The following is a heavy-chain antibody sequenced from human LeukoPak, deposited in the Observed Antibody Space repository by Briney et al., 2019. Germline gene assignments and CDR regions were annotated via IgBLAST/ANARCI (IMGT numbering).Heavy chain of an antibody. Sequence: GGSLRLSCAASGFTFSSYWMSWVRQAPGKGLEWIANIKHDGSKTNYVDSVKGRFTISGDKSKNSLYLQMNSLRVEDTAVYYCARDYKYAFDNWGQGTLVTVSS. CDR2: IKHDGSKT. CDR3: ARDYKYAFDN. CDR1: GFTFSSYW. V-gene: IGHV3-7*01. J-gene: IGHJ4*02. D-gene: IGHD5-24*01.